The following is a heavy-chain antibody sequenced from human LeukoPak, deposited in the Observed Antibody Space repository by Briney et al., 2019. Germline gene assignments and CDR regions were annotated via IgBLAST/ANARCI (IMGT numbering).Heavy chain of an antibody. Sequence: GGSLRLSCAASGFTFSSYWMSWVRQAPGKGLEGVANIKQEGSEKYYVDSVKGRFTISRDNAKNSLYLQMNSLRAEDTAVYYCARGRDYDYVWGSYRPNWFDPWGQGTLVTVSS. CDR1: GFTFSSYW. V-gene: IGHV3-7*01. CDR3: ARGRDYDYVWGSYRPNWFDP. D-gene: IGHD3-16*02. J-gene: IGHJ5*02. CDR2: IKQEGSEK.